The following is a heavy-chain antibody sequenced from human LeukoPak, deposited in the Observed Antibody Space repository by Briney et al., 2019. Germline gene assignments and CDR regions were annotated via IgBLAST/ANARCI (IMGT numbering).Heavy chain of an antibody. CDR3: ARDPTRYCSGGSCYGLDY. D-gene: IGHD2-15*01. Sequence: SETLSLTCTVSGGSISSGDYYWSWIRQPPGKGLEWIGYIYYSGSTYYNPSLKGRVTISVDTSKNQFSLKLSSVTAADTAVYYCARDPTRYCSGGSCYGLDYWGQGTLVTVSS. CDR1: GGSISSGDYY. CDR2: IYYSGST. V-gene: IGHV4-30-4*01. J-gene: IGHJ4*02.